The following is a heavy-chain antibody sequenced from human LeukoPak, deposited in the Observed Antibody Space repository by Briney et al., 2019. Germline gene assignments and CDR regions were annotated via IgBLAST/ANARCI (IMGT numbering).Heavy chain of an antibody. CDR1: GFTFSSYS. Sequence: PGGSLRLSCAASGFTFSSYSMNWVRQAPGKGLEGVSSISSSSSYIYYADSVKGRFTISRDNAKNSLYLQMNSLRAEDTAVYYCARDGARELFAFDCWGQGTLVTVSS. V-gene: IGHV3-21*01. J-gene: IGHJ4*02. D-gene: IGHD1-26*01. CDR2: ISSSSSYI. CDR3: ARDGARELFAFDC.